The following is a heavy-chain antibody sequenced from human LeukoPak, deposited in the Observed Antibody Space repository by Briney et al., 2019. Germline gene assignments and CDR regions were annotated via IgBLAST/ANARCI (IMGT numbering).Heavy chain of an antibody. CDR1: GGTFSSYA. Sequence: EASVKVSCKASGGTFSSYAISWVRQAPGQGLEWMGGIIPIFGTANYAQKFQGRVTITADESTSTAYMELSSLRSEDTAVDYCARGYYGSGTRGYYGMDVWGKGTTVTVSS. V-gene: IGHV1-69*13. CDR2: IIPIFGTA. J-gene: IGHJ6*04. CDR3: ARGYYGSGTRGYYGMDV. D-gene: IGHD3-10*01.